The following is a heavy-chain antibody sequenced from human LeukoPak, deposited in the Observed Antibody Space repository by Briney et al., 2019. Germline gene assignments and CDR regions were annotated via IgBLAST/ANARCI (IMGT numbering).Heavy chain of an antibody. CDR3: ARDTEGGSAWYFDY. CDR2: IYYSGST. CDR1: GGSISTYY. Sequence: SETLSLTCTVSGGSISTYYWSWIRQPPGKGLEWIGYIYYSGSTNYNPSLKSRVTISVDTSKDQFSLKLSSVTAADTAVYYCARDTEGGSAWYFDYWGQGALVTVSS. D-gene: IGHD2-15*01. V-gene: IGHV4-59*01. J-gene: IGHJ4*02.